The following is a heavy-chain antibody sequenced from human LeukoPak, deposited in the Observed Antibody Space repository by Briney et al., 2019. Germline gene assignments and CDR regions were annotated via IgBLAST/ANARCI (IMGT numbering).Heavy chain of an antibody. Sequence: SETLSLTCTVSGGSISSGSYYWSWIRQPAGKGLEWIGRIYTSGSTNYNPSLKSRVTISVDTSKNQFSLKLSSVTAADTAVYYCARVEPLKMVKSPWGQGILVTVSS. CDR3: ARVEPLKMVKSP. CDR1: GGSISSGSYY. D-gene: IGHD5-18*01. J-gene: IGHJ5*02. V-gene: IGHV4-61*02. CDR2: IYTSGST.